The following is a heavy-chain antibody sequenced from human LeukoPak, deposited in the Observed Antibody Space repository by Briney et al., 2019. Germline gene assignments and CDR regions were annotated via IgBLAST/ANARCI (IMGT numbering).Heavy chain of an antibody. Sequence: GGSLRLSCAASGFTVSSNYMSWVRQAPGKGLEWVSVIYSGGDTYYADSVKGRFTVSRDNSKNTLYLQMNSLRAEDTAVYYCAREGSSWPRDFQHWGQGTLVTVS. CDR3: AREGSSWPRDFQH. D-gene: IGHD6-13*01. CDR2: IYSGGDT. V-gene: IGHV3-66*02. J-gene: IGHJ1*01. CDR1: GFTVSSNY.